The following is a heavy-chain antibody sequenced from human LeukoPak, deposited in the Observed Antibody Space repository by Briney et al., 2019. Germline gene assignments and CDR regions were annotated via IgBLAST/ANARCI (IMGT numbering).Heavy chain of an antibody. V-gene: IGHV4-59*13. CDR2: IYYSET. J-gene: IGHJ4*02. Sequence: SETLSLTCTVAGVSITSYYWGWIRQPPGKGLEWIGYIYYSETNHKSSLKSRVTISEDTSKNQFSLNLTSVTAADTAVYYCAGGNFYNSGGHPWHFHYWGQGILVTVSS. D-gene: IGHD3-22*01. CDR1: GVSITSYY. CDR3: AGGNFYNSGGHPWHFHY.